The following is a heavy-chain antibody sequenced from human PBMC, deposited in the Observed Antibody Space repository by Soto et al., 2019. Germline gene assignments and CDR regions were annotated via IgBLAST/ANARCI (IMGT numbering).Heavy chain of an antibody. Sequence: SETLSLTCTVSGGSISSSSYYWGWIRQPPGKGLEWIGSIYYSGSTYYNPSLKSRVTISVDTSKNQFSLKLSSVTAADTAVYYCASEGQLKKHYYYYYYMDVWGKGTTVTVSS. V-gene: IGHV4-39*01. CDR3: ASEGQLKKHYYYYYYMDV. CDR2: IYYSGST. J-gene: IGHJ6*03. CDR1: GGSISSSSYY. D-gene: IGHD6-13*01.